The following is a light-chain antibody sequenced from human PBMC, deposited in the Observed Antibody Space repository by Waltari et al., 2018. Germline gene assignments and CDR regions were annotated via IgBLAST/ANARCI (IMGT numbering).Light chain of an antibody. Sequence: VMTQSPATLSVSPGERATLSCRASQSVSSNLAWYQQKPGQAPRLLIYGASTRATGIPARFSGSGSGTEFTLTISSLQSEDFAVYYCQQYNNWPPLTFGGGTKVEIK. V-gene: IGKV3-15*01. CDR3: QQYNNWPPLT. CDR2: GAS. CDR1: QSVSSN. J-gene: IGKJ4*01.